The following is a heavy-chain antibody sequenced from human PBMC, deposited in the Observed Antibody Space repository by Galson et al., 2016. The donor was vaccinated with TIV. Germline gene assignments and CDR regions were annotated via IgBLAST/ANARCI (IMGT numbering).Heavy chain of an antibody. CDR2: VSAYNKKT. Sequence: SVKVSCKASGYIFTNYAISWLRQAPGQGPEWMGWVSAYNKKTHYAQKFQDRVTMTTDTATNTVFMDLRSLRSDDTAIYFCARHLYFFDNTVYYDAFEVWGQGTMVAVSS. J-gene: IGHJ3*01. V-gene: IGHV1-18*04. D-gene: IGHD5/OR15-5a*01. CDR1: GYIFTNYA. CDR3: ARHLYFFDNTVYYDAFEV.